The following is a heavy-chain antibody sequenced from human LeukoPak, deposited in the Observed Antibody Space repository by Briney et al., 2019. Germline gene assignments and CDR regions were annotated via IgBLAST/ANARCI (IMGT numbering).Heavy chain of an antibody. J-gene: IGHJ6*02. CDR1: GGSISSYY. D-gene: IGHD1-26*01. Sequence: PSETPSLTCTVSGGSISSYYWTWIRQPPGKGLEWIGFIHYSGSTNYKPSLRSRVTMSVDTSKNQFSLKLSSVTAADTAVYYCARGVGAPSFYYYYGMDVWGQGTTVTVSS. CDR2: IHYSGST. V-gene: IGHV4-59*01. CDR3: ARGVGAPSFYYYYGMDV.